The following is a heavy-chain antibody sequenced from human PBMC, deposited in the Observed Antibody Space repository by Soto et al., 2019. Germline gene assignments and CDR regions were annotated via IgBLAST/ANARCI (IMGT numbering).Heavy chain of an antibody. D-gene: IGHD6-6*01. CDR1: GSTFTRYC. V-gene: IGHV1-18*04. CDR3: ARVISSSPHNWFEP. CDR2: ISAYNGNT. J-gene: IGHJ5*02. Sequence: ASVKVAGKSSGSTFTRYCISWGRRAPGQGLEWVGWISAYNGNTNYAQKLQGRVTMTTDTSTSTAYMELRSLRSDDKAVYYCARVISSSPHNWFEPWGQGTLVTVYS.